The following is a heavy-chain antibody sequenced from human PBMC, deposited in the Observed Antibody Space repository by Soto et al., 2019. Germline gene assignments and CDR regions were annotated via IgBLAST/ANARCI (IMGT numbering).Heavy chain of an antibody. CDR1: GYSFTAFG. Sequence: QVQLVQSGAEVKKPGASVKVSCKATGYSFTAFGLIWVRQAPGQGLEWMGWISGYNGDTNYAQNLQGRVTMTTDTSTSTVSMSLRSLKSDDTAVYYGARAVAYRSSWYAMYVWGQGTTVIVS. V-gene: IGHV1-18*01. CDR3: ARAVAYRSSWYAMYV. D-gene: IGHD6-13*01. CDR2: ISGYNGDT. J-gene: IGHJ6*02.